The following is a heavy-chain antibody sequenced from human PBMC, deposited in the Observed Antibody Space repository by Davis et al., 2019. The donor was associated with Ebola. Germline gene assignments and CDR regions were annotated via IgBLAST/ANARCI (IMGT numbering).Heavy chain of an antibody. Sequence: GASLKISCKGSGYSFTSYWIGLVRQIPGKGLEWMGIIYPGDSDTRYSPSFQGQVTISADKSITTAYLQWSSLKASDTAMYYCARFLEWKADYWGQGTLVTVSS. CDR3: ARFLEWKADY. CDR1: GYSFTSYW. V-gene: IGHV5-51*01. D-gene: IGHD3-3*01. J-gene: IGHJ4*02. CDR2: IYPGDSDT.